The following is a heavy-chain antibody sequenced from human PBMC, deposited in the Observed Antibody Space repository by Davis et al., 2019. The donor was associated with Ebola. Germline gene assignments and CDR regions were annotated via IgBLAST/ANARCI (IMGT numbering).Heavy chain of an antibody. CDR2: ISSSSSTI. CDR1: GFTFSSYS. CDR3: AKLGDSSGYYQRAFDI. D-gene: IGHD3-22*01. J-gene: IGHJ3*02. Sequence: PGGSLRLSCAASGFTFSSYSMNWVRQAPGKGLEWVSYISSSSSTIYYADSVKGRFTISRDNAKNTLYLQMNSLRAEDTAVYYCAKLGDSSGYYQRAFDIWGQGTMVTVSS. V-gene: IGHV3-48*01.